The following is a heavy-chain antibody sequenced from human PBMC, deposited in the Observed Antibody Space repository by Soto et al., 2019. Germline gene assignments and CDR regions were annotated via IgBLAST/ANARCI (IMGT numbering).Heavy chain of an antibody. CDR3: ARAEYGSGSYQYYYYYGMDV. J-gene: IGHJ6*02. D-gene: IGHD3-10*01. Sequence: PSETLSLTCTVSGGSISSGGYYWSWIRQHPGKGLEWIGYIYYSGSTYYNPSLKSRVTISVDTSKNQFSLKLSSVTAADTAVYYCARAEYGSGSYQYYYYYGMDVWGQGTTVTVSS. CDR2: IYYSGST. V-gene: IGHV4-31*03. CDR1: GGSISSGGYY.